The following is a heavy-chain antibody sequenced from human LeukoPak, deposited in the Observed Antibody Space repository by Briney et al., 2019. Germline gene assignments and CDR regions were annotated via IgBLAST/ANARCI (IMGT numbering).Heavy chain of an antibody. V-gene: IGHV4-30-4*08. CDR1: GGSISSGDYY. D-gene: IGHD3-16*01. CDR2: IYYSGST. Sequence: SETLSLTCTVSGGSISSGDYYWSWIRQPPGKGLEWIGYIYYSGSTYYNPSLKSRVTISVDTSKNQFSLKLSSVTAADTAVYYCARMGPWDYDYVWGSYVSAFDIWGQGTMVTVSS. J-gene: IGHJ3*02. CDR3: ARMGPWDYDYVWGSYVSAFDI.